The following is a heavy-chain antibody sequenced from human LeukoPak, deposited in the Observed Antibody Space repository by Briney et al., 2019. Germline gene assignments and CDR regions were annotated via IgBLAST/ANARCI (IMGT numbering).Heavy chain of an antibody. CDR1: GYTFSSHT. D-gene: IGHD2-2*01. J-gene: IGHJ4*02. V-gene: IGHV1-69*13. CDR3: ARGGYCSSTSCYAQKIDY. CDR2: IIPIFGTA. Sequence: SVKVSCKASGYTFSSHTITWVRQAPGQGLEWMGGIIPIFGTANYAQKFQGRVTITADESTSTAYMELSSLRSEDTAVYYCARGGYCSSTSCYAQKIDYWGQGTLVTVSS.